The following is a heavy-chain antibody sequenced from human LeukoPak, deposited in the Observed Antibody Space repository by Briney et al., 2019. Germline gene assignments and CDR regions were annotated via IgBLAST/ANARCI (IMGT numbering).Heavy chain of an antibody. CDR1: GYTFTSYD. Sequence: ASVKVSCKASGYTFTSYDINWVRQATGQGLEWMGWMNPNSGNTGYAQKFQGRVTMTRNTSISTAYMELSSLRSEDTAVYSCERVMYGSYGYDYWGQGSLVTVSS. D-gene: IGHD5-18*01. J-gene: IGHJ4*02. CDR3: ERVMYGSYGYDY. CDR2: MNPNSGNT. V-gene: IGHV1-8*01.